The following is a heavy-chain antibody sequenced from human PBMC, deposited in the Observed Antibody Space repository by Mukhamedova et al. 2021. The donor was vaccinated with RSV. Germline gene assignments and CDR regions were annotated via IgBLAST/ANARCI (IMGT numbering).Heavy chain of an antibody. J-gene: IGHJ4*02. CDR1: GFNFKDNT. CDR3: VKDYNWGFDS. D-gene: IGHD5-24*01. Sequence: ASGFNFKDNTMHWVRQAPGKGLEWVSLIDWADGRTYYGDSVKGRFTISRDNDRNFVYLQMNSLRPEDTAFYYCVKDYNWGFDSWGQG. V-gene: IGHV3-43*01. CDR2: IDWADGRT.